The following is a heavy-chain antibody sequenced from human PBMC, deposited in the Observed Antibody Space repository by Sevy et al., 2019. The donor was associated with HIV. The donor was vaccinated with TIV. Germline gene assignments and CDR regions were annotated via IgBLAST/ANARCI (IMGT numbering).Heavy chain of an antibody. CDR3: AKDGSRITMIVVAQYYFDY. CDR2: IRYVGSNK. V-gene: IGHV3-30*02. J-gene: IGHJ4*02. CDR1: GFTFSSYG. Sequence: GGSLRLSCAASGFTFSSYGMHWVRQSPGKGLEWVAFIRYVGSNKYYADSVKGRFTISRDNSKNTLYLQMNSLRAEDTAVYYCAKDGSRITMIVVAQYYFDYWGQGTLVTVSS. D-gene: IGHD3-22*01.